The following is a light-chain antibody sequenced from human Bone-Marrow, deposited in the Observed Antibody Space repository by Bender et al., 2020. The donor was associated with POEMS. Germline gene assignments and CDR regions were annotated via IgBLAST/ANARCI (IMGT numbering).Light chain of an antibody. Sequence: QSALTQPASVSGSPGQSITISCTGTSSDVGAYDYVAWYQQHPGKAPKLMIYEGGKRPSGVPDRFSGSKSGTSASLAISGLQSEDEADYYCAAWDDSLNGWVFGGGTKLTVL. CDR1: SSDVGAYDY. CDR2: EGG. V-gene: IGLV2-14*01. J-gene: IGLJ3*02. CDR3: AAWDDSLNGWV.